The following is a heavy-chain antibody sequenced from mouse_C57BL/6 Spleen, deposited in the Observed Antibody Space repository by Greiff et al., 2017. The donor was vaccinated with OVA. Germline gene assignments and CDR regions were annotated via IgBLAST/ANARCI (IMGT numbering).Heavy chain of an antibody. V-gene: IGHV5-4*01. D-gene: IGHD1-1*01. CDR2: ISDGGSYT. Sequence: EVKLVESGGGLVKPGGSLKLSCAASGFTFSSYAMSWVRQTPEKRLEWVATISDGGSYTYYPDNVKGRFTISRDNAKNNLYLQMSHLKSEDTAMYYCARDWGRWYFDVWGTGTTVTVSS. CDR1: GFTFSSYA. CDR3: ARDWGRWYFDV. J-gene: IGHJ1*03.